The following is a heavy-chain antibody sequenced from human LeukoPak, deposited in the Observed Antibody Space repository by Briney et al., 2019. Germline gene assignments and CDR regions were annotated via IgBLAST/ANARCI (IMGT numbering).Heavy chain of an antibody. CDR2: IYSDNT. Sequence: GGSLRLSCTVSGFTVSSNSMSWVRQAPGKGLEWVSFIYSDNTHYSDSVKGRFTISRDNSKNTLYLQMNSLRAEDTAVYYCAKGRYSSGWYVDYWGQGTLVTVSS. J-gene: IGHJ4*02. CDR3: AKGRYSSGWYVDY. V-gene: IGHV3-53*01. D-gene: IGHD6-19*01. CDR1: GFTVSSNS.